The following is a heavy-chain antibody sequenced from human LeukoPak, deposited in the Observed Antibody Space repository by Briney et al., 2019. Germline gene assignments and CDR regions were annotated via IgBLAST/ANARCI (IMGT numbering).Heavy chain of an antibody. J-gene: IGHJ4*02. D-gene: IGHD6-19*01. CDR3: AKGITPRVYSSGWQFDY. CDR1: GFTFSNFW. V-gene: IGHV3-7*03. Sequence: GGSLRLSCAASGFTFSNFWMTWVRQAPGKGLEWVANINEGGSEQNYVDSVKGRFTISRDNAKNSLSLQMNSLRAEDTAVYYCAKGITPRVYSSGWQFDYWGQGTLVTVSS. CDR2: INEGGSEQ.